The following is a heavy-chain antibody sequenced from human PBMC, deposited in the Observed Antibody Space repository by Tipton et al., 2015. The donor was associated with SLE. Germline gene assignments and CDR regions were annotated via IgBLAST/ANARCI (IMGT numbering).Heavy chain of an antibody. CDR2: IYYSGST. CDR3: ARDREMATISAFDI. Sequence: TLSLTCAVYGGSFSGYYWSWIRQPPGKGLEWIGYIYYSGSTNYNPSLKSRVTISVDTSKNQFSLKLSSVTAADTAVYYCARDREMATISAFDIWGQGTMVTVSS. V-gene: IGHV4-59*01. D-gene: IGHD5-24*01. J-gene: IGHJ3*02. CDR1: GGSFSGYY.